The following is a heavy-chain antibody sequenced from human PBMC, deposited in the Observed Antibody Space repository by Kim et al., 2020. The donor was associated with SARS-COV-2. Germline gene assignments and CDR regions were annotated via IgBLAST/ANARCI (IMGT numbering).Heavy chain of an antibody. CDR1: GGSISIYY. D-gene: IGHD1-7*01. CDR2: IYNSGST. V-gene: IGHV4-59*01. CDR3: VRDRELGY. J-gene: IGHJ4*02. Sequence: SETLSLTCTVSGGSISIYYWSWIRQPPGKGLEWIGYIYNSGSTTYNPSLKSRVTISVVTSKNQFSLKLNSVTAADTAVYYCVRDRELGYWGQGILVTVFS.